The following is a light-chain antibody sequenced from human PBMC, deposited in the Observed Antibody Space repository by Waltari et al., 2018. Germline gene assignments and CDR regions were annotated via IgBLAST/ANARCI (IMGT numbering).Light chain of an antibody. CDR1: QSMSEG. J-gene: IGKJ4*01. CDR2: VAS. Sequence: CRARQSMSEGLAWYQQKPGKARKRLIYVASTLQSGVRSRFSGTGSGRDFTLTISSLQPDDFVTYCCQQYNSESLLTFGGGTKVEIK. V-gene: IGKV1-5*03. CDR3: QQYNSESLLT.